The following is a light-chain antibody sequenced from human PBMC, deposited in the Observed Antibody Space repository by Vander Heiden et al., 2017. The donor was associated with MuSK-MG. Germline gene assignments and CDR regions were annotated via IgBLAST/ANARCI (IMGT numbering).Light chain of an antibody. CDR1: QDISNW. Sequence: DIQLTQSPSSVSASVGDRVTITCRASQDISNWIVWYQQKPGEAPRLLIYAASSLVVGVPSRFSGRGSGTSFTLTIKSLQPEDFATYYCQQAHAFPRTFGGGTKVEGK. V-gene: IGKV1-12*01. J-gene: IGKJ4*01. CDR3: QQAHAFPRT. CDR2: AAS.